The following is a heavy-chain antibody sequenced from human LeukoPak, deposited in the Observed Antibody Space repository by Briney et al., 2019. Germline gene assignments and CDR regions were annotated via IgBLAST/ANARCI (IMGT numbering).Heavy chain of an antibody. CDR2: IHYSEST. V-gene: IGHV4-59*08. CDR1: GGSIRSYY. CDR3: ASRSGSFSDALDI. Sequence: PSKTLSLTCTVSGGSIRSYYWGWIRQPPGKGLEWIGYIHYSESTKYNPSLKSRVTMSVDTSKNQFSLKLSSVTAADTAVYYCASRSGSFSDALDIWGQGTLVTVSS. J-gene: IGHJ3*02. D-gene: IGHD3-10*01.